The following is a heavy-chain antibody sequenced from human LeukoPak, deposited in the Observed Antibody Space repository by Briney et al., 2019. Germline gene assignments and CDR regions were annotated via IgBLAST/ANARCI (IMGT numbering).Heavy chain of an antibody. Sequence: YPGGSLRLSCAASGFPFSNYGMSWVRQAPGKGLEWVSAISGSGSSGYYADPVKGRFTISRDNSKNTLYLQMNSLRPEDTAVYYCAKRGPFGDYGKFDSWGQGTLGTVSS. J-gene: IGHJ4*02. V-gene: IGHV3-23*01. CDR3: AKRGPFGDYGKFDS. D-gene: IGHD4-17*01. CDR1: GFPFSNYG. CDR2: ISGSGSSG.